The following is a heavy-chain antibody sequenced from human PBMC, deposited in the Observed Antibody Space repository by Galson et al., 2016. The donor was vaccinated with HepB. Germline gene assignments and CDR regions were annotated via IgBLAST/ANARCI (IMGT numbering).Heavy chain of an antibody. J-gene: IGHJ5*02. V-gene: IGHV3-30*04. CDR3: ARELSLVPGKGGHFDR. CDR2: ISYDGTYQ. CDR1: GYRFSGQA. D-gene: IGHD6-19*01. Sequence: SLRLSCAASGYRFSGQAMHWVRQAPGKGLEWVAVISYDGTYQLYADSVRGRFTISRDNFNNTLYLQMNSLRTEDTAVYYCARELSLVPGKGGHFDRWGQGTLVTVSS.